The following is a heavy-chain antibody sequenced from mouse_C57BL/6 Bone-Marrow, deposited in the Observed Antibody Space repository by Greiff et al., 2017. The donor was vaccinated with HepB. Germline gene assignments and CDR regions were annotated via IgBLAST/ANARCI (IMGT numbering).Heavy chain of an antibody. D-gene: IGHD1-1*01. CDR3: ARDPQSTTKWYFDV. Sequence: EVMLVESGGGLVKPGGSLKLSCAASGFTFSSYAMSWVRQTPEKRLEWVATISDGGSYTYYPDNVKGRFTISRDNAKNNLYLQMSHLKSEDTAMYYCARDPQSTTKWYFDVWGTGTTVTVSS. V-gene: IGHV5-4*01. CDR2: ISDGGSYT. CDR1: GFTFSSYA. J-gene: IGHJ1*03.